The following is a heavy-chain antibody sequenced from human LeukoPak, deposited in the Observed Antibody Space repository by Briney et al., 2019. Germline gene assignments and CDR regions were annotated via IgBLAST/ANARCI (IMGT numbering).Heavy chain of an antibody. Sequence: GGSLRLSCAASGFTFSDHYMDWVRQAPGKGLEWVGRTRNKANSYTTEYAASVKGRFTISRDDSKNSLYLQMNSLRAEDTAVYYCAKTGGFLEWFDPYYFDYWGQGTLVTVSS. D-gene: IGHD3-3*01. CDR3: AKTGGFLEWFDPYYFDY. J-gene: IGHJ4*02. V-gene: IGHV3-72*01. CDR2: TRNKANSYTT. CDR1: GFTFSDHY.